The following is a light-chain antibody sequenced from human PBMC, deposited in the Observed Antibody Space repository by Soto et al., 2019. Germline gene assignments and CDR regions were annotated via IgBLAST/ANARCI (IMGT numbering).Light chain of an antibody. CDR3: QQYGSSPPIT. CDR2: SAS. J-gene: IGKJ5*01. CDR1: QCVTSSF. V-gene: IGKV3-20*01. Sequence: EIVLTQTPGTLSLSPGERATLSCRASQCVTSSFLAWYQQKPGQAPRLLIYSASHRATGIPDRFSGSESGTDFTLTISRLEPEDFAVYYCQQYGSSPPITFGQGTRLEIK.